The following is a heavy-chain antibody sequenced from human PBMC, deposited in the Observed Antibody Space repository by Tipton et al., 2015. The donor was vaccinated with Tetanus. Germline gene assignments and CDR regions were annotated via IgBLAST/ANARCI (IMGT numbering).Heavy chain of an antibody. CDR1: GGSFSGYY. J-gene: IGHJ3*02. V-gene: IGHV4-34*01. Sequence: TLSLTCAVYGGSFSGYYWSWIRQPPGKGLEWIGEINHSGSTNYNPSLKSRVTISVDTSKNQFSLKLSSVTAADTAVYYCARLSRNAFDIWGQGTMVTVSS. CDR3: ARLSRNAFDI. CDR2: INHSGST.